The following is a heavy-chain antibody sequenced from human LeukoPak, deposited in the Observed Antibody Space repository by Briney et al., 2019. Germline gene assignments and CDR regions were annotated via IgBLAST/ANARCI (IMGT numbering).Heavy chain of an antibody. CDR3: VALVQFDY. CDR1: GITFSTYA. Sequence: HPGGSLRLSCVASGITFSTYAMSWVRQAPGKGLEWVSVISSSGSSTYYADSVKGRFTISRDNLKNTLYLQMNSLRAEDTAVYYCVALVQFDYWGQGTLVTVSS. CDR2: ISSSGSST. J-gene: IGHJ4*02. V-gene: IGHV3-23*01. D-gene: IGHD1-1*01.